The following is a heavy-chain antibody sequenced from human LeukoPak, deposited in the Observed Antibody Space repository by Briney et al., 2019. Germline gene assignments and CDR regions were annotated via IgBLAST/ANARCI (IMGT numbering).Heavy chain of an antibody. CDR2: IDPSDSYT. Sequence: TGESLKISCKGPGYSFTSYWISWVRQMPGKGLEWMGRIDPSDSYTNYSPSFQGHVTISADKSISTAYLQWSSLKASDTAMYYCARHTDFWSGYFYGMDVWGQGTTVTVSS. CDR1: GYSFTSYW. V-gene: IGHV5-10-1*01. CDR3: ARHTDFWSGYFYGMDV. J-gene: IGHJ6*02. D-gene: IGHD3-3*01.